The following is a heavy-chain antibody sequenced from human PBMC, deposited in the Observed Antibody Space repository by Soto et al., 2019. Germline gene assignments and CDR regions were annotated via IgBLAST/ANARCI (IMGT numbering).Heavy chain of an antibody. V-gene: IGHV1-2*02. CDR3: ARGGGSYYGSGRSGMDV. CDR2: INPNSGGT. Sequence: ASVKVACKASGYTFTGYYMHWVRQAPGQGLEWMGWINPNSGGTNYAQKCQGRVTMTRDTSIDTAHLELSNLRSDDTAVYYCARGGGSYYGSGRSGMDVWRQGTTVTVSS. J-gene: IGHJ6*02. D-gene: IGHD3-10*01. CDR1: GYTFTGYY.